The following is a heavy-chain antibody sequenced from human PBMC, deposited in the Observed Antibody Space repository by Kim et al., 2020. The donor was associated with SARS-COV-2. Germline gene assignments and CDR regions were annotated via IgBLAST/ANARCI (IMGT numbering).Heavy chain of an antibody. V-gene: IGHV4-4*07. CDR3: TRDRWLDF. Sequence: RGHANYNPSLTGRVTMSVDTSKNQISLTLTSVSAADTAVYYCTRDRWLDFWGQGTLVTVS. J-gene: IGHJ5*01. CDR2: RGHA.